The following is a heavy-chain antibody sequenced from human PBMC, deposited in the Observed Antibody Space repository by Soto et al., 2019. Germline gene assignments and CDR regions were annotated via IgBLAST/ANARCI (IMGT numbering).Heavy chain of an antibody. CDR2: ISYDGSNK. J-gene: IGHJ6*02. CDR3: VRDRPRGWTTVTTRGSPGYYYYYGMDV. CDR1: GFTFSSYA. Sequence: QVQLVESGGGVVQPGRSLRLSCAASGFTFSSYAMHWVRQAPGKGLEWVAVISYDGSNKYYADSVKGRFTISRDNSKNTLYLQMNSLRAEDTAVYYCVRDRPRGWTTVTTRGSPGYYYYYGMDVWGQGTTVTVSS. D-gene: IGHD4-17*01. V-gene: IGHV3-30-3*01.